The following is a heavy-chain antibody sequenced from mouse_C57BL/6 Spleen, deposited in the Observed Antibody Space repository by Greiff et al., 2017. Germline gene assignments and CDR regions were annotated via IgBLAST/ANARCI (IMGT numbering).Heavy chain of an antibody. V-gene: IGHV5-9-1*02. Sequence: EVQLQESGAGLVKPGGSLKFSCAASGFTFSSYAMPWVRQTPEQRLEWVAYISSGGDYTYYADPVKGRFTLSTDNSRNTLYLQISSLRSEDTAVCNCTGEGARYDYEAYWGQGTLVTVSA. CDR3: TGEGARYDYEAY. D-gene: IGHD2-4*01. CDR2: ISSGGDYT. CDR1: GFTFSSYA. J-gene: IGHJ3*01.